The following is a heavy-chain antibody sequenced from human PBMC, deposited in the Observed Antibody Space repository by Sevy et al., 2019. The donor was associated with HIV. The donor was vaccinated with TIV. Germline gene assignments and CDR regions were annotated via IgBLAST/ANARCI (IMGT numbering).Heavy chain of an antibody. CDR1: GFTFSDYA. CDR3: RRGKGAQSIFDY. V-gene: IGHV3-49*04. Sequence: GGSLRLSCTASGFTFSDYAMSWVRQAPGKGLEWVAFLKSKAYGRTLDHAATVTGRFTMSRDDSKSIVNLQKNDLKTEDTGVYYCRRGKGAQSIFDYWGQGALVTVSS. CDR2: LKSKAYGRTL. J-gene: IGHJ4*02. D-gene: IGHD3-16*01.